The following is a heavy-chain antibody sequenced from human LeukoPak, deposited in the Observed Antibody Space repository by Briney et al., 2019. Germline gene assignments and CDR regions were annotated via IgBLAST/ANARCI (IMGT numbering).Heavy chain of an antibody. D-gene: IGHD2-8*01. CDR2: IQYDGSNQ. V-gene: IGHV3-30*02. CDR1: PLTFSSYG. Sequence: GGPLRLSCAASPLTFSSYGMHWVRQAPGKGLEWVAYIQYDGSNQQYADSVKGRFSISRDSSKNILYLQMNSLRAEDTAVYYCAKDRCSNGVGCYYYYMDVWGKGTTVTISS. CDR3: AKDRCSNGVGCYYYYMDV. J-gene: IGHJ6*03.